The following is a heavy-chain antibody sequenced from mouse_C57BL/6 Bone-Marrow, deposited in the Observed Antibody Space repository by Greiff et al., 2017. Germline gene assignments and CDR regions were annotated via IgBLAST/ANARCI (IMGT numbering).Heavy chain of an antibody. CDR1: GYTFTSYW. CDR3: ARPYYSNYWYFDV. CDR2: IYPGSGST. V-gene: IGHV1-55*01. D-gene: IGHD2-5*01. J-gene: IGHJ1*03. Sequence: QVQLQQPGAELVKPGASVKMSCKASGYTFTSYWITWVKQRPGQGLEWIGDIYPGSGSTNYNEKFKSKATLTVDTSSCTAYMQLSNLTSEDSAVYYCARPYYSNYWYFDVWGTGTTVTGSS.